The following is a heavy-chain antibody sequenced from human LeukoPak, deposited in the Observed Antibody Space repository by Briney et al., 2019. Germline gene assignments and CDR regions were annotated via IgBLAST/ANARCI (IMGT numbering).Heavy chain of an antibody. J-gene: IGHJ4*02. CDR3: ARSRTKWELLEGWDYFDY. CDR2: IYYSGST. Sequence: PSETLSLTCTVSGGSISSSSYYWGWIRQPPGKGLEWIGSIYYSGSTYYNPSLKSRVTISVDTSKNQFSLKLSSVTPADTAVYYCARSRTKWELLEGWDYFDYWGQGTLVTVSS. V-gene: IGHV4-39*01. CDR1: GGSISSSSYY. D-gene: IGHD1-26*01.